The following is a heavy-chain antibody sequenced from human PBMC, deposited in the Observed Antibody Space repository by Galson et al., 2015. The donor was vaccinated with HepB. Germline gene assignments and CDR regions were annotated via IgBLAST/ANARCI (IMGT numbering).Heavy chain of an antibody. Sequence: SLRLSCAASGFTFSSYSMNWVRQAPGKGLEWVSYISSSSSTIYYADSVKGRFTISRDNAKNSLYLQMNSLRDEDTAVYYCARDAGYCSSTSCYPDESPFDYWGQGTLVTVSS. J-gene: IGHJ4*02. CDR2: ISSSSSTI. CDR3: ARDAGYCSSTSCYPDESPFDY. CDR1: GFTFSSYS. V-gene: IGHV3-48*02. D-gene: IGHD2-2*01.